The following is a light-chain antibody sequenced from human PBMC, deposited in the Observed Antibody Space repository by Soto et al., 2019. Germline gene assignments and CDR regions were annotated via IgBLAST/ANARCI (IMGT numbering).Light chain of an antibody. CDR3: HQYYGSPYS. J-gene: IGKJ2*01. V-gene: IGKV4-1*01. Sequence: DIAMTQSPDSLVVSLGERAAINCKSGRTVLSTADNQNFLAWYQQRPGQPPKLLIYDASTRAPGVPDRFIGSGSATEFTLTVASLQPEDVAVYYCHQYYGSPYSFGQGTRLEI. CDR1: RTVLSTADNQNF. CDR2: DAS.